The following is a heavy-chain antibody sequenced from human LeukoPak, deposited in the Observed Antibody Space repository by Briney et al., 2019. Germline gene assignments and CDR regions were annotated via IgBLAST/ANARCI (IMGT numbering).Heavy chain of an antibody. CDR3: ARECHDYVWGSYRNNWFDP. CDR2: ISSSSSYI. J-gene: IGHJ5*02. D-gene: IGHD3-16*02. V-gene: IGHV3-21*01. Sequence: GGSLRLSCAASGFTFSSYSMNWVRQAPGKGLEWVSSISSSSSYIYYADSVKGRFTISRGNAKNSLYLQMNSLRAEDTAVYYCARECHDYVWGSYRNNWFDPWGQGTLVTVSS. CDR1: GFTFSSYS.